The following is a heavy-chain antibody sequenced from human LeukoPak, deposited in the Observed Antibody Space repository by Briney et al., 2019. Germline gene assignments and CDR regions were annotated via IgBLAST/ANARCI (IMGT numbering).Heavy chain of an antibody. Sequence: GGSLRLSCAASGFTFSSYGMHWVRQAPGKGLEWVAFIRYDGSNRHYADSVKGRFTISRDNAKNSLYLQMNSLRAEDTAVYYCARLREIPVFGVVTKSTSYFDYWGQGTLVTVSS. J-gene: IGHJ4*02. CDR3: ARLREIPVFGVVTKSTSYFDY. D-gene: IGHD3-3*01. CDR1: GFTFSSYG. V-gene: IGHV3-30*02. CDR2: IRYDGSNR.